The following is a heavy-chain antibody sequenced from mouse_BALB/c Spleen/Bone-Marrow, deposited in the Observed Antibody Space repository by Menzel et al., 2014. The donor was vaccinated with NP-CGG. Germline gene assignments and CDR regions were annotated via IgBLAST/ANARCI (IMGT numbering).Heavy chain of an antibody. D-gene: IGHD1-1*01. CDR1: GYSFTGYT. Sequence: EVQLQQSGPELVKPGASMKISCKASGYSFTGYTMNWVKQSHGKNREWIGLINPYNGGTSYNQKFKGKATLTVDKSSSTAYMELLSLTSEDSAVYYCARGPYYGSYFDVWGAGTTVTVSS. V-gene: IGHV1-18*01. CDR3: ARGPYYGSYFDV. J-gene: IGHJ1*01. CDR2: INPYNGGT.